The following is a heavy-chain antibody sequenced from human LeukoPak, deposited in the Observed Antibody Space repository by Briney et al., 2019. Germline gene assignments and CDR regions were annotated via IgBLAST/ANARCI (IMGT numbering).Heavy chain of an antibody. Sequence: ASVKVSCKASGYTFTGYYMHWVRQAPGQGLEWMGWINPNSGGTNYAQKFQGRVTMTRDTSISTAYMELSRLRSDDTAVYYCATTPGGVAATMNLHAFDIWGQGTMVTVSS. J-gene: IGHJ3*02. CDR3: ATTPGGVAATMNLHAFDI. CDR1: GYTFTGYY. V-gene: IGHV1-2*02. CDR2: INPNSGGT. D-gene: IGHD2-15*01.